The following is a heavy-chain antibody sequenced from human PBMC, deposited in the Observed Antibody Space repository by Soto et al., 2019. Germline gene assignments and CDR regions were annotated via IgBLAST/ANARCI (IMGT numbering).Heavy chain of an antibody. CDR1: GFSFSSYN. Sequence: VGSLRLSCAASGFSFSSYNMIWVRQAPGGGLEWVSFISSGSNSIYYAASVQGRFTISRDNAKNSLFLQMNSLRAEDTGLYYCARAFAGTSSSDYWGQGTLVTVSS. V-gene: IGHV3-21*01. J-gene: IGHJ4*02. CDR2: ISSGSNSI. D-gene: IGHD6-13*01. CDR3: ARAFAGTSSSDY.